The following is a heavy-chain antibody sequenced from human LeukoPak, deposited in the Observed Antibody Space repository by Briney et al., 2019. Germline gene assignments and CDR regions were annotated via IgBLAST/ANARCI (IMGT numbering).Heavy chain of an antibody. J-gene: IGHJ3*02. CDR2: IYYSGRT. Sequence: SETLSLTCTVSGGSISGFHWNWIRQPPGKGLEWIGYIYYSGRTDSNPSLKSRVTVSVDTSKNQFNLRLTSVTAADTAMYYCARRNDFDIWGPETMVTVSS. V-gene: IGHV4-59*08. CDR3: ARRNDFDI. CDR1: GGSISGFH.